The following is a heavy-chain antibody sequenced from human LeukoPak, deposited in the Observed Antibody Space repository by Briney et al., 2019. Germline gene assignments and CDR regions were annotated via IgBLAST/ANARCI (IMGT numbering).Heavy chain of an antibody. V-gene: IGHV3-15*01. CDR1: GFTFTNAW. D-gene: IGHD2-2*01. CDR2: IKSKIDGGTT. J-gene: IGHJ6*03. Sequence: GGSLRLSCAASGFTFTNAWMSWVRQAPGKGLEWVGRIKSKIDGGTTDYAAPVKGRFTISRDDSKNTLYLQMNSLRAEDTALYYCAKEGLVAVPAAFMDVWGKGTTVAISS. CDR3: AKEGLVAVPAAFMDV.